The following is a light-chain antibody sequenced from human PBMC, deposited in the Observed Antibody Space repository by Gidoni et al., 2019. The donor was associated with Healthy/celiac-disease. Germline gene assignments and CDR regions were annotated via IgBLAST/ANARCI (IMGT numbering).Light chain of an antibody. V-gene: IGLV3-25*03. J-gene: IGLJ2*01. CDR2: EDS. CDR1: ALPKQY. CDR3: QSADSSGTYVV. Sequence: SYALPQPPPVPVSPGQTARITCSGDALPKQYAYWYQQKPGQAPVLVIYEDSERPSGLPERFSGSSSGTTVTLTISGVQAEDEADYYCQSADSSGTYVVFGGGTKLTVL.